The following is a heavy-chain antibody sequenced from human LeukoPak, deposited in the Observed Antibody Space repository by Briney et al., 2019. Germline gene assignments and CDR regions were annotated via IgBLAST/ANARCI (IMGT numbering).Heavy chain of an antibody. Sequence: ASVKVSCKASGSTFTKYGITWVRQAPGQGLGWMGWIGTYNGNTKYAQKLQGRVTMTADTSTSTAYMELRSLISDDAAAYYCARGDDYGDYWGLYWGQATLVTVSS. CDR3: ARGDDYGDYWGLY. CDR1: GSTFTKYG. D-gene: IGHD4-17*01. V-gene: IGHV1-18*01. CDR2: IGTYNGNT. J-gene: IGHJ4*02.